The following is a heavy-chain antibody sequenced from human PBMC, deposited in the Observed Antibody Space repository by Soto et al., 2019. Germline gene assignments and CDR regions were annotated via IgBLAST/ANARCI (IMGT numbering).Heavy chain of an antibody. V-gene: IGHV3-30*18. D-gene: IGHD2-2*01. CDR1: GFTFSSYG. CDR2: ISYDGSNK. Sequence: GGSLRLSCAASGFTFSSYGMHWVRQAPGKGLEWVAVISYDGSNKYYADSVKGRFTISRDNSKNTLYLQMNSLRAEDTAVYYCAKALQLLRPFDYWGQGTLVTVSS. CDR3: AKALQLLRPFDY. J-gene: IGHJ4*02.